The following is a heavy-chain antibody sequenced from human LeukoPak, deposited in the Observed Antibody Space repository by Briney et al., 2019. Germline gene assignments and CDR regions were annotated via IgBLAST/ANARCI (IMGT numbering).Heavy chain of an antibody. Sequence: SETLSLTCTVSGGSISSSSYYWGWIRQPPGKGLEWIGSIYYSGSTYYNPSLKSRVTISVDTSKNQFSLKLSSVTAADTAVYYCARGFLEWLSQSLGYWGQGTLVTVSS. CDR1: GGSISSSSYY. CDR3: ARGFLEWLSQSLGY. V-gene: IGHV4-39*07. D-gene: IGHD3-3*01. CDR2: IYYSGST. J-gene: IGHJ4*02.